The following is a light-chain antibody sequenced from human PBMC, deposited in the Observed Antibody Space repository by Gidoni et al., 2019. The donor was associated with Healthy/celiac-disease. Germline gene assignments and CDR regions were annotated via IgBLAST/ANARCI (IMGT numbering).Light chain of an antibody. CDR2: EVS. V-gene: IGLV2-14*01. Sequence: QSALTQPASVAGSPGPSITISCTGTSSDVGGYNYVSCYQQHPGKAPQLMIYEVSNRPSGVSHRFSGSKSGNTASLTTSWRQAEDEADYYCSSSTSSSTHVVFGGGTKLTVL. J-gene: IGLJ2*01. CDR3: SSSTSSSTHVV. CDR1: SSDVGGYNY.